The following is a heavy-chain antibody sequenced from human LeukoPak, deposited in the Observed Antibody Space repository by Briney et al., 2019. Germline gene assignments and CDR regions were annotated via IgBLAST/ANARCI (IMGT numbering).Heavy chain of an antibody. CDR1: GFKFDDYA. V-gene: IGHV3-9*01. D-gene: IGHD2-2*01. Sequence: GGSLRLSCAASGFKFDDYAMPWVRQVPGKGLEWVSGINWDSSRIGYADSVKGRFTISRDNAKNSLYLQMNTLKADDTALYYCAKASLVVVPAAPLNFWGQGSLVTVSS. CDR3: AKASLVVVPAAPLNF. J-gene: IGHJ4*02. CDR2: INWDSSRI.